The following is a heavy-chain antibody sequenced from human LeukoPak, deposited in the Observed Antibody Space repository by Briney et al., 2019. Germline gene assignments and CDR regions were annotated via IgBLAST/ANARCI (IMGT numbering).Heavy chain of an antibody. CDR3: AKAPVTSCRGAFCYPFDY. V-gene: IGHV3-23*01. J-gene: IGHJ4*02. CDR1: GFTFSDYY. Sequence: GGSLRLSCAASGFTFSDYYMSWVRQAPGKGLEWVSAMSSSDDGRYYAASVRGRFTISRDTSRSTLYLQMNSLRAEDAAVYYCAKAPVTSCRGAFCYPFDYWGQGTLVTVSS. D-gene: IGHD2-15*01. CDR2: MSSSDDGR.